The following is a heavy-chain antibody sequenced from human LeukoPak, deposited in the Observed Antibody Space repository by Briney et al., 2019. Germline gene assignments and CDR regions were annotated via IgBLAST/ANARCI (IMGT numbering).Heavy chain of an antibody. V-gene: IGHV7-4-1*02. J-gene: IGHJ4*02. D-gene: IGHD6-19*01. CDR1: GGTFSSYA. Sequence: ASVKVSCKASGGTFSSYAISWVRQAPGQGLEWMGWINTNTGNPTYAQGFTGRFVFSLDTSVSTAYLQISSLKAEDTAVYYCARDGQWLVGPSFDYWGQGTLVTVSS. CDR3: ARDGQWLVGPSFDY. CDR2: INTNTGNP.